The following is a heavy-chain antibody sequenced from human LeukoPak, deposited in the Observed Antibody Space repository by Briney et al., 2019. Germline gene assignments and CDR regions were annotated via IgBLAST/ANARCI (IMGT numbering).Heavy chain of an antibody. CDR3: ARLLAGCPGGRCRAHFDY. J-gene: IGHJ4*02. CDR1: GDSINSNY. V-gene: IGHV4-59*01. CDR2: IYYGGST. D-gene: IGHD2-15*01. Sequence: SETLSLTCSVSGDSINSNYWSWMRQPPGRGLEWFGYIYYGGSTNYNPSLKSRVRMSVDTSKNQFSLNLSSVTAADTAVYHCARLLAGCPGGRCRAHFDYWGQGTLVSVSS.